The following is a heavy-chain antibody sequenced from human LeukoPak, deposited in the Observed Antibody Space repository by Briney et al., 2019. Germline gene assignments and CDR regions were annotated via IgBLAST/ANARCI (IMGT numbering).Heavy chain of an antibody. CDR2: INSDGSTT. J-gene: IGHJ4*02. Sequence: GGSLRLSCAASGFTFSSYWMHWVRQAPGKGLVWVSRINSDGSTTSYADSVKGRSAISRDNAKNTLYLQMNSLRAEDTAVYYCARVIYSGWEGELSDWGQGTLVTVSS. D-gene: IGHD6-19*01. V-gene: IGHV3-74*01. CDR3: ARVIYSGWEGELSD. CDR1: GFTFSSYW.